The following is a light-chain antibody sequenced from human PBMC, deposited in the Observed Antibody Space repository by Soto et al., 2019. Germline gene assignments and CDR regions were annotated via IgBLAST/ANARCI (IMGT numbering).Light chain of an antibody. CDR3: QHRRNTFT. J-gene: IGKJ3*01. V-gene: IGKV3-11*01. CDR1: ESVSTY. Sequence: EIVLTQSQATLSLSPGETATLSCGASESVSTYLAWYQQKPGQAPRLLIYDASHRATGNPARFSGSGSMTDFTLTISSLEPEDSAVYYCQHRRNTFTFGPGTKVEIK. CDR2: DAS.